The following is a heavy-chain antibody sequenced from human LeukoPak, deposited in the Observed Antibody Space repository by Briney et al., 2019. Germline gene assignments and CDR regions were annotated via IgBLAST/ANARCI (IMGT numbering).Heavy chain of an antibody. D-gene: IGHD2-21*01. CDR2: IKQEGSEK. V-gene: IGHV3-7*04. J-gene: IGHJ4*02. Sequence: GGSLRLSCAASGFTFSNYWMSWVRQAPGKGLEWVANIKQEGSEKYYVDSVRGRFTISRNNAKNSLYLQMNSLRAEDTAVYYCARAVAHFDYWGQGTLVTVSS. CDR1: GFTFSNYW. CDR3: ARAVAHFDY.